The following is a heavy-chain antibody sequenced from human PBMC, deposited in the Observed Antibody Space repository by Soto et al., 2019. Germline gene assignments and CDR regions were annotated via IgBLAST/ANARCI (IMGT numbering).Heavy chain of an antibody. CDR1: GYTFTRYS. J-gene: IGHJ5*02. D-gene: IGHD2-15*01. Sequence: ASVEVSCRASGYTFTRYSMNWVRQAPGQRLEWMGWINPDNGNTKSSQKFQDRVIITRDTSASTAYMDLSSLRSEDTAVYYCARGIATGQLDPWGQGTLVTVSS. V-gene: IGHV1-3*01. CDR2: INPDNGNT. CDR3: ARGIATGQLDP.